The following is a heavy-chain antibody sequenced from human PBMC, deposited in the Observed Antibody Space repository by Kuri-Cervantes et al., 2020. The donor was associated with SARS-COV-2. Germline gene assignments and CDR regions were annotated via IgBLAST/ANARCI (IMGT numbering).Heavy chain of an antibody. Sequence: ESLKISCAVYGGSFSGYYWSWIRQPPGKGLEWIGEINHSGSTNYNPSLKSRVTVSVDTSKNQFSLKLSSVTAADTAVYYCARVLLWFGESRYYYGMDVWGQGTTVTVSS. J-gene: IGHJ6*02. CDR3: ARVLLWFGESRYYYGMDV. CDR2: INHSGST. CDR1: GGSFSGYY. D-gene: IGHD3-10*01. V-gene: IGHV4-34*01.